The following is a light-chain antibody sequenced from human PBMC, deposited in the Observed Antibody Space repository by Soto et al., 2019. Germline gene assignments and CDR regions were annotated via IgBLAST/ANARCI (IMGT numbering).Light chain of an antibody. J-gene: IGKJ2*01. V-gene: IGKV1-39*01. CDR2: DAS. CDR3: QQSDSTPYT. CDR1: QSISSW. Sequence: DIQMTQSPSSVSASVGDRVTITCRASQSISSWLAWYQQKPGKAPKLLIYDASSLLSGVPSRFSGSGSGTDFTLTIASLQPEDFSTYYCQQSDSTPYTFGQGTKVDIK.